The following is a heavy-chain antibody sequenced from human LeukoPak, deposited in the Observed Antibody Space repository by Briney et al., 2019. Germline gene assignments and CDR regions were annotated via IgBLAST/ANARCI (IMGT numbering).Heavy chain of an antibody. CDR2: IIPILGVP. D-gene: IGHD4-23*01. Sequence: SVKVSCKASGGTFSSYAISWVRQAPGQGLEWMGRIIPILGVPNYAQKFQGRVTFTADKSTSTAYMELSSLRSEDTAVYYCARLTAVVTPQIDYWGQGTLVTVSS. J-gene: IGHJ4*02. V-gene: IGHV1-69*04. CDR1: GGTFSSYA. CDR3: ARLTAVVTPQIDY.